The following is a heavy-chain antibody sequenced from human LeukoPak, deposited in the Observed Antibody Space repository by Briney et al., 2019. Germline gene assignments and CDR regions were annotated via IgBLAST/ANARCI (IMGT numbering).Heavy chain of an antibody. V-gene: IGHV3-23*01. Sequence: GGSLRLSXAASGFTFSTYAMGWVRQAPGEGLRWVSSISGNGVTTYYADSVKGRFTISRDNSKNTLYLQMNSLRAEDTALYYCAKALYGGNTVWGQGTLVTVSS. CDR3: AKALYGGNTV. CDR2: ISGNGVTT. J-gene: IGHJ4*02. D-gene: IGHD4-23*01. CDR1: GFTFSTYA.